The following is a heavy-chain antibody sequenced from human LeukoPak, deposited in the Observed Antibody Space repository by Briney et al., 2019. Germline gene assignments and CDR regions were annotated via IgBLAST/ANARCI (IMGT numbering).Heavy chain of an antibody. Sequence: SETLSLTCTVSGGSISSYYWSWIRQPPGKGLEWIGYIYYSGNTNYNPSLKSRVTISVDTSKNEFSLKLSSVTAADTAVYYCARDRYYYDSSGYCRFDYWGQGTLVTVSS. V-gene: IGHV4-59*12. CDR3: ARDRYYYDSSGYCRFDY. J-gene: IGHJ4*02. D-gene: IGHD3-22*01. CDR1: GGSISSYY. CDR2: IYYSGNT.